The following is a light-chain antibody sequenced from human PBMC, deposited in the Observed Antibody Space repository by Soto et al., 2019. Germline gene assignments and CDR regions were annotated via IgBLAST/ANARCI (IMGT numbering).Light chain of an antibody. V-gene: IGKV3-15*01. CDR3: QQYKTWPLS. Sequence: EIVMTQSPATLSVSPGERATLSCRASQSVSSYLAWYQQKPGQAPRLLIYGASTRATGVPARFSGSGSGTEFTLTISSLQTEDFATYYCQQYKTWPLSFGGGTKVDIK. CDR1: QSVSSY. CDR2: GAS. J-gene: IGKJ4*01.